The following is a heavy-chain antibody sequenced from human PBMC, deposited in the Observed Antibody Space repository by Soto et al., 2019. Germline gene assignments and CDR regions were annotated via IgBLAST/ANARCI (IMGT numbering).Heavy chain of an antibody. J-gene: IGHJ4*02. Sequence: GGSLRLSCAASGFTFSTYAMNWVRQAPGKGLEWVSAISISGGNTYYAASVKGRFTNSRDNSKNTLYLQMNSLRVEDTAIYYCAKEQAVSGTSHFDYWGQGTLVTVSS. CDR1: GFTFSTYA. D-gene: IGHD6-19*01. V-gene: IGHV3-23*01. CDR2: ISISGGNT. CDR3: AKEQAVSGTSHFDY.